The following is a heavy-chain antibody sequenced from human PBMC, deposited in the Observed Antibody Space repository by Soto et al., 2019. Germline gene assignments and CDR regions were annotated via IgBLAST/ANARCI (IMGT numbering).Heavy chain of an antibody. CDR1: GGSFSGYY. CDR3: GRGTPRGYDYWGDHNTPPLFLGY. V-gene: IGHV4-34*01. D-gene: IGHD3-3*01. CDR2: INHSGST. J-gene: IGHJ4*02. Sequence: SETLSRTCAVYGGSFSGYYWSGIRQPPGQGLEWIGEINHSGSTNYNPSLKSRVTISVDTSKNQFSLKLRSVTAAHTAVYYCGRGTPRGYDYWGDHNTPPLFLGYWRQGTRVIVSS.